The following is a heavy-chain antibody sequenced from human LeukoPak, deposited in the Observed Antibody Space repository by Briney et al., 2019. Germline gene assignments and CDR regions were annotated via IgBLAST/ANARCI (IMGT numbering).Heavy chain of an antibody. V-gene: IGHV4-59*01. J-gene: IGHJ4*02. Sequence: PSETLSLTCAVSGGSISAYYWSWIRQPPGKGLEWIGYIYYSGSTNYNPSLKSRVTISVDTSKNQFSLKLGSVTAADTAVYYCAREEALGSGSFDYWGQGTLVTVSS. D-gene: IGHD1-26*01. CDR2: IYYSGST. CDR1: GGSISAYY. CDR3: AREEALGSGSFDY.